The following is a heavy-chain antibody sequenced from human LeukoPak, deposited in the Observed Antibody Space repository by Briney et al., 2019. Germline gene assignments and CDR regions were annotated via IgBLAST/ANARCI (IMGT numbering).Heavy chain of an antibody. CDR1: GFTFSSYW. J-gene: IGHJ5*02. CDR2: INSDGSST. V-gene: IGHV3-74*01. CDR3: ARAEDSSGYYVPNWFDP. D-gene: IGHD3-22*01. Sequence: GGSLRLSCAASGFTFSSYWMHWVRQAPGKGVVWVSRINSDGSSTTYADSVKGRFTISRDNSKNTLYLQMNSLRAEDTAVYYCARAEDSSGYYVPNWFDPWGQGTLVTVSS.